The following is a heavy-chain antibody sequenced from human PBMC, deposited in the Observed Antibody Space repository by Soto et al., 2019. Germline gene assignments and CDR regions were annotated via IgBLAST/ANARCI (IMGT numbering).Heavy chain of an antibody. D-gene: IGHD1-26*01. CDR1: GFTFSSYG. CDR2: ISYDGSNK. V-gene: IGHV3-30*18. CDR3: AKDAIVGASPPINGYFDL. J-gene: IGHJ2*01. Sequence: QVQLVESGGGVVQPGRSLRLSCAASGFTFSSYGMHWVRQAPGKGLEWVAVISYDGSNKYYADSVKGRFTISRDNSKNTLYLQMNSLRAEDTAVYYCAKDAIVGASPPINGYFDLWGRGTLVTVSS.